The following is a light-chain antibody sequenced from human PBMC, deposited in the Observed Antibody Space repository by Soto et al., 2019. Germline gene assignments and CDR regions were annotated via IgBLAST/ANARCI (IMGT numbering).Light chain of an antibody. Sequence: DIQMTQSPSTLSASAGDRVTITCRASQTISSWLAWYQQKPGKAPKLLIYDASTLASGAPSRFSGSGSGTEFTLTISSLPPDDFATYYCQHYNSYPYTFGQGTELEIK. V-gene: IGKV1-5*01. J-gene: IGKJ2*01. CDR3: QHYNSYPYT. CDR1: QTISSW. CDR2: DAS.